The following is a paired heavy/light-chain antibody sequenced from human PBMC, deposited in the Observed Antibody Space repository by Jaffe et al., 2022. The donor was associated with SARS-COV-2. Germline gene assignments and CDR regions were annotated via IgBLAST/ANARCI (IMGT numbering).Light chain of an antibody. J-gene: IGKJ1*01. V-gene: IGKV3-11*01. CDR3: QQRKNWPWT. CDR2: DAS. Sequence: EIVLTQSPATLSLSPGERATLSCRASQYISSYLAWYQQKPGQAPRLLIYDASNRATGIPARFSGSGSGTDFTVTINSLEPEDFAVYYCQQRKNWPWTFGQGTKVEIK. CDR1: QYISSY.
Heavy chain of an antibody. D-gene: IGHD6-13*01. CDR3: AHRRILGIAAAGMDV. J-gene: IGHJ6*02. Sequence: QITLKESGPTLVKPTQTLTLTCTFSGFSLSTSGVGVGWIRQPPGKALEWLALIYWDDDKRYSPSLKSRLTITRDTSKKQVVLTMTNMDPVDTGTYYCAHRRILGIAAAGMDVWGQGTTVTVSS. CDR2: IYWDDDK. CDR1: GFSLSTSGVG. V-gene: IGHV2-5*02.